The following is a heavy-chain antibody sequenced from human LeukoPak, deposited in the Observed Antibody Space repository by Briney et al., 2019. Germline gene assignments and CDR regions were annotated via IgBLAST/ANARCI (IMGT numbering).Heavy chain of an antibody. D-gene: IGHD3-16*01. CDR3: ARGWGSYSAY. J-gene: IGHJ4*02. CDR2: ISGYDGNR. V-gene: IGHV1-18*01. CDR1: GYRFTSHG. Sequence: ASVKVCYKASGYRFTSHGISCVRHETGQGLEWMGWISGYDGNRKYAQKVQGRVTMTTDTSTSTAYMELRSLRSDDTAVYFCARGWGSYSAYWGQGTPVTVSS.